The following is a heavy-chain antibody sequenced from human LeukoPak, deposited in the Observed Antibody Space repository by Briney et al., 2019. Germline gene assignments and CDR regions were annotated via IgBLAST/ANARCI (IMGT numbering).Heavy chain of an antibody. CDR1: GFTFSSYW. Sequence: GGSLRLSCAASGFTFSSYWMNWVRQAPGKGLEWVANIKQDGSEKYYVDSVKGRFTISRDNAKNSLYLQMSSLRAEDTAVYYCASSDYYRLDHWGQGILVTVSS. V-gene: IGHV3-7*05. J-gene: IGHJ4*02. D-gene: IGHD6-25*01. CDR3: ASSDYYRLDH. CDR2: IKQDGSEK.